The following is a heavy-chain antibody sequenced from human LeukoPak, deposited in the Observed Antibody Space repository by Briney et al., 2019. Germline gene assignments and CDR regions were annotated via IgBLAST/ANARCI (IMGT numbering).Heavy chain of an antibody. V-gene: IGHV3-23*01. CDR2: VRGSGDST. D-gene: IGHD3-22*01. CDR3: AKDLDSSGNSYVVDN. J-gene: IGHJ4*02. Sequence: PGGSLRLSCAASGFTFSSYAMSWVRQAPGKGLEWVSSVRGSGDSTYYADSVKGRFTISRDNSKNTLYLQMNSLRADDTAVYYCAKDLDSSGNSYVVDNWGQGTLVTVSS. CDR1: GFTFSSYA.